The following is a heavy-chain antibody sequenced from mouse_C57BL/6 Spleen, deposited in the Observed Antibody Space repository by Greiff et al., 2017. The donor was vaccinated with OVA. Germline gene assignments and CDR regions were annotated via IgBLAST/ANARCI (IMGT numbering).Heavy chain of an antibody. CDR3: AREIYYGNYDAMDC. CDR1: GYTFTDYY. CDR2: IYPGSGNT. J-gene: IGHJ4*01. Sequence: QVQLQQSGAELVRPGASVKLSCKASGYTFTDYYINWVKQRPGQGLEWIARIYPGSGNTYYNEKFKGKATLTAEKSSSTAYMQLSSLTSEDSAVYFCAREIYYGNYDAMDCWGQGTSVTVSS. V-gene: IGHV1-76*01. D-gene: IGHD2-1*01.